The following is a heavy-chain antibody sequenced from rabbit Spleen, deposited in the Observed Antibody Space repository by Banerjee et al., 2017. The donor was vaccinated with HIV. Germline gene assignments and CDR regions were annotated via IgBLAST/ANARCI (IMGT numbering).Heavy chain of an antibody. CDR3: VREAGYAGYGDGNL. J-gene: IGHJ4*01. CDR1: GFDFSRYG. V-gene: IGHV1S47*01. D-gene: IGHD7-1*01. CDR2: IDPVFGST. Sequence: QEQLVVSGGGLVQPGGSLKLSCKASGFDFSRYGVSWVRQAPGKGLEWIGYIDPVFGSTVYASWVNGRFTISSHNAQNTLNLQLNSLTAADTATYFCVREAGYAGYGDGNLWGQGTLVTVS.